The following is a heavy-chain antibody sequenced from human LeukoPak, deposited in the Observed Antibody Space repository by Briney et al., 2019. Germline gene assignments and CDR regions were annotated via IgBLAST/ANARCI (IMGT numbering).Heavy chain of an antibody. J-gene: IGHJ4*02. D-gene: IGHD1-14*01. V-gene: IGHV4-34*01. Sequence: SETLSLTCAVYGGSFSGCYWSWIRQPPGKGLEWIGEINHSGSTNYNPSLKSRVTISVDTSKNQFSLKLSSVTAADTAVYYCARNLDYWGQGTLVTVSS. CDR2: INHSGST. CDR1: GGSFSGCY. CDR3: ARNLDY.